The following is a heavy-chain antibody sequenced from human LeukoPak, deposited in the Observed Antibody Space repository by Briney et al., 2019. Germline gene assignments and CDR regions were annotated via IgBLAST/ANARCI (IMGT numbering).Heavy chain of an antibody. Sequence: QPGGSLRLSCAASGFTVSSNYMSWVRQAPGKGLEWVSVIYSGGSTYYADSVKGRFTISRHNSKNTLYLQMNSLRAEDTAVYYCARDGQWLDPVRHYYYYYGMDVWGQGTTVTVSS. D-gene: IGHD6-19*01. CDR2: IYSGGST. J-gene: IGHJ6*02. CDR3: ARDGQWLDPVRHYYYYYGMDV. V-gene: IGHV3-53*04. CDR1: GFTVSSNY.